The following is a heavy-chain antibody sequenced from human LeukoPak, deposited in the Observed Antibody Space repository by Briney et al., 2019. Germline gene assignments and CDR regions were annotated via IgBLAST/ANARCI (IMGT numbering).Heavy chain of an antibody. D-gene: IGHD5-12*01. CDR2: ISWNSGGI. Sequence: GGSLRLSCAASGFTYDDYAMHWVRQAPGKGLEWVSGISWNSGGIGYADSVKGRFTIYRDNAKNSLYLQMNSLRPEDMALYYCAKDTGYDWGTHPFDYWGQGTLVTVSS. J-gene: IGHJ4*02. V-gene: IGHV3-9*03. CDR1: GFTYDDYA. CDR3: AKDTGYDWGTHPFDY.